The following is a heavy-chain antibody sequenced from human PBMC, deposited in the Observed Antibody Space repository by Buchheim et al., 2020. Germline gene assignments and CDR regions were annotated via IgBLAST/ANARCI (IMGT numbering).Heavy chain of an antibody. D-gene: IGHD1-14*01. CDR2: IFYSGST. CDR3: ARGITVTNPDEKGFYYYDVGV. V-gene: IGHV4-59*01. J-gene: IGHJ6*02. CDR1: GGSLSNFH. Sequence: QVQLQESGPGLVKPSETLSLTCTVSGGSLSNFHWTWIRQPPGKALECIGYIFYSGSTIYSPSLRSRVTMSVDTSKNQFSLKVSSVTAADAAGYYCARGITVTNPDEKGFYYYDVGVWDQETT.